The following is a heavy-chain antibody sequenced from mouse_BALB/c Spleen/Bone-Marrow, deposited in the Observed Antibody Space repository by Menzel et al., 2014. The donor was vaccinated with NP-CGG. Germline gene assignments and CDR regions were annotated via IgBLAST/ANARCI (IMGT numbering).Heavy chain of an antibody. CDR3: ARQGYYGYSDY. CDR1: GFDFSRYW. D-gene: IGHD1-2*01. V-gene: IGHV4-1*02. CDR2: INPDSSTI. Sequence: EVMLVESGGGLVQPGGSLKLSCAASGFDFSRYWMSWVRQAPGKGLEWIGEINPDSSTINHTPSLKDKFIISRDNAKNTLYLRMSKVRSEDTALYYCARQGYYGYSDYWGQGTALTVSS. J-gene: IGHJ2*01.